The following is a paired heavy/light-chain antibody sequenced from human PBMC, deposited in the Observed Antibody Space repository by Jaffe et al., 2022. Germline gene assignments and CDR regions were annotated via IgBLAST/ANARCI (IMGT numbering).Heavy chain of an antibody. V-gene: IGHV4-39*01. D-gene: IGHD6-25*01. CDR3: ARHPTGFPNWFDP. CDR2: VSYSGTT. J-gene: IGHJ5*02. Sequence: QMLLQESGPGLVKPSETLSLTCSVSGGSINTSPYNWAWIRQPPGKGLEWIGTVSYSGTTYFNPSLTSRVTVSIDTSRNHFSLRLTSVTAADTAVYYCARHPTGFPNWFDPWGQGTLVTVSS. CDR1: GGSINTSPYN.
Light chain of an antibody. CDR3: QQFYAHAIS. CDR1: QSISFSSINKHF. J-gene: IGKJ5*01. V-gene: IGKV4-1*01. CDR2: WAS. Sequence: DIVMTQSPDSLAVSLGERATINCKSSQSISFSSINKHFLAWYQQKPGQAPKLLINWASIRESGVPDRFSGSGSETDFTLTINSLQAEDVAVYHCQQFYAHAISFGQGTRLEIK.